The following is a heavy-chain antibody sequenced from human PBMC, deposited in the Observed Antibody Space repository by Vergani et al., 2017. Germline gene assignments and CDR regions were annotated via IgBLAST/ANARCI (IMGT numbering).Heavy chain of an antibody. CDR1: GCPISSGGYY. D-gene: IGHD3-3*01. J-gene: IGHJ4*02. Sequence: QVQLQESGPGLVKPSQTLSLTCTVPGCPISSGGYYWSWIRQHPGKGLEWIGYIYYSGSTYYNPSLKSRVTISVDPSKNQFSLKLSSVTAADTAVYYCARSPIYYDFWSGYSPYYFDYWGQGTLVTVSS. CDR2: IYYSGST. V-gene: IGHV4-31*03. CDR3: ARSPIYYDFWSGYSPYYFDY.